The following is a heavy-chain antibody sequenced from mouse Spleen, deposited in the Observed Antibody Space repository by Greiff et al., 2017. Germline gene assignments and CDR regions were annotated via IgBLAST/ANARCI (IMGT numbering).Heavy chain of an antibody. CDR2: ISSGGSYT. J-gene: IGHJ2*01. V-gene: IGHV5-6*02. CDR1: GFTFSSYG. CDR3: VRRDFDY. Sequence: EVMLVESGGDLVKPGGSLKLSCAASGFTFSSYGMSWVRQTPDKRLEWVATISSGGSYTYYPDSVKGRFTISRDNAKNTLYLQMSSLKSEDTAMYYCVRRDFDYWGQGTTLTVSS.